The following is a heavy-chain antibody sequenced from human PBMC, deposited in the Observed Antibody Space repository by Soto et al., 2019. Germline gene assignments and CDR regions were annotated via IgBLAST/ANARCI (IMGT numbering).Heavy chain of an antibody. J-gene: IGHJ4*02. D-gene: IGHD5-18*01. V-gene: IGHV5-51*01. CDR3: WRHASPPYSFNYGEF. CDR2: IYPGDSDT. Sequence: GESLKISCKASGYSFLNFWIGWVRQVPGKGPEWMGLIYPGDSDTRYSPPFQGQVTISADQSRTTAYLQWSSQEASDSTISYCWRHASPPYSFNYGEFWGQGTRVTVSS. CDR1: GYSFLNFW.